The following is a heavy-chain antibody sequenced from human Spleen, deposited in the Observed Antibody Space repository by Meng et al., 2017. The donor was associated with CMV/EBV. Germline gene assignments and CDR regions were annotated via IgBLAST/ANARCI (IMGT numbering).Heavy chain of an antibody. CDR3: ARKFDYDSSGYYYGHFDY. Sequence: SETLSLTCAVYGGSFSGYYWSWIRQPPGKGLEWIGEINHSGSTNYNPSLKSRVTISVDTSKNQFSLKLSSVTAADTAVYYCARKFDYDSSGYYYGHFDYWGQGTRVTVSS. J-gene: IGHJ4*02. V-gene: IGHV4-34*01. CDR2: INHSGST. CDR1: GGSFSGYY. D-gene: IGHD3-22*01.